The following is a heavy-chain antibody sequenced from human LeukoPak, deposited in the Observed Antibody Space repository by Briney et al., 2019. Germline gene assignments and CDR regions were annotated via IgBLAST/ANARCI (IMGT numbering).Heavy chain of an antibody. CDR2: ISWDGGST. V-gene: IGHV3-43D*03. D-gene: IGHD6-13*01. CDR1: GFTFDDYA. J-gene: IGHJ6*03. CDR3: AKGGAAAGNYYMDV. Sequence: GGSLRLSCAASGFTFDDYAMHWVRQAPGKGLEWVSLISWDGGSTYYADSVKGRFTISRDNSKNSLYLQMNSLRAEDTAFYYCAKGGAAAGNYYMDVWGKGTTVTVSS.